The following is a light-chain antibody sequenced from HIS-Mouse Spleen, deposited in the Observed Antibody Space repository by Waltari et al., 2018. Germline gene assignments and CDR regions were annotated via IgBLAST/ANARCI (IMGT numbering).Light chain of an antibody. CDR1: NIGSKR. V-gene: IGLV3-21*03. Sequence: SYVLTQPPSVSVAPGKTARITCGGHNIGSKRVPGYQQKPGQAPVLVVYEDSDRPSGIPERFSGSNSGNTATLTISRVEAGDEADYYCQVWDSSSDHPYVFGTGTKVTVL. J-gene: IGLJ1*01. CDR2: EDS. CDR3: QVWDSSSDHPYV.